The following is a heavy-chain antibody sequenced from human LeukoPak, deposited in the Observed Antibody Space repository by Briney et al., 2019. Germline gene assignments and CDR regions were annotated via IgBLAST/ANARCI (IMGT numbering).Heavy chain of an antibody. D-gene: IGHD6-19*01. Sequence: SETLSLTCTVSGGSINSSNNYWGWIRQRPGKGLEWIGSIHESGNTQYNPSLKSRVTISVDTSKNQFTLRLSSVTAADTAVYYCARHELWLIRDYWGQGTLVTVSS. V-gene: IGHV4-39*01. J-gene: IGHJ4*02. CDR1: GGSINSSNNY. CDR2: IHESGNT. CDR3: ARHELWLIRDY.